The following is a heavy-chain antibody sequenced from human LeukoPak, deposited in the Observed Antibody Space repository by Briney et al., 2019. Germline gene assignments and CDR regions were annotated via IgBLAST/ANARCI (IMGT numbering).Heavy chain of an antibody. D-gene: IGHD2-2*02. CDR1: GGTFSSYA. Sequence: SVKVSCKASGGTFSSYAISWVRQAPGQGLEWMGEIIPIFGTANYAQKFQGRVTITTDESTSTAYMELSSLRSEDTAVYYCARGRGCSSTSCYIDWFDPWGQGTLVTVSS. J-gene: IGHJ5*02. CDR3: ARGRGCSSTSCYIDWFDP. CDR2: IIPIFGTA. V-gene: IGHV1-69*05.